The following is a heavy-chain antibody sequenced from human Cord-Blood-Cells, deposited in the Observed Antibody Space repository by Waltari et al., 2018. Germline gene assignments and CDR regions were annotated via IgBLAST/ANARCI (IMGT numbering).Heavy chain of an antibody. CDR3: ARDTIFGVVIIPDYFDY. Sequence: EVQLVESGGGLVKHGGSLRLSCAASGFTFSSYSKNWVRKSPGKGLEGVSSISSSSSYIYYAESVKGRFTIYRDNAKNSLYLQMNSLRAEYTAVYYCARDTIFGVVIIPDYFDYWGQGTLVTVSS. J-gene: IGHJ4*02. V-gene: IGHV3-21*01. D-gene: IGHD3-3*01. CDR2: ISSSSSYI. CDR1: GFTFSSYS.